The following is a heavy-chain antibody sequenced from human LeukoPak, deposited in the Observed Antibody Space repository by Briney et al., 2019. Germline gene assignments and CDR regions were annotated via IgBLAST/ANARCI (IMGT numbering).Heavy chain of an antibody. Sequence: GGSLRLSCAASGFTFSSHAMGWVRQAPGKGLEWVSRISSGGGTTDYTDSVKGRFTISRDTSKHTLYLQMNSLRSEGTAVYYCAKDRSGSGYFDYWGHGTLATVSS. CDR3: AKDRSGSGYFDY. CDR1: GFTFSSHA. V-gene: IGHV3-23*01. D-gene: IGHD3-10*01. J-gene: IGHJ4*01. CDR2: ISSGGGTT.